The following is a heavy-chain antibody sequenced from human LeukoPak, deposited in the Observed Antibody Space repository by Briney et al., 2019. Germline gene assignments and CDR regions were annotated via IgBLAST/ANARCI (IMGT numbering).Heavy chain of an antibody. J-gene: IGHJ4*02. Sequence: ASVKVSCKASGYTFTTYDINWVRQATGQGREWMGWMNPNSGNTGYAQEFQGRVTMTRNTSISTAYMELSSLRSEDTAVYYCARVVGTTLRALGYWGQGTLVTVSS. CDR2: MNPNSGNT. D-gene: IGHD1-14*01. CDR3: ARVVGTTLRALGY. CDR1: GYTFTTYD. V-gene: IGHV1-8*01.